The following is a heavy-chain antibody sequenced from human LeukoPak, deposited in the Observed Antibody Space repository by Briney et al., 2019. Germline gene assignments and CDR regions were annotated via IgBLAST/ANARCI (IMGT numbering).Heavy chain of an antibody. CDR3: ARDWGYDFWSGYHPRPYYYYGMDV. Sequence: PVASVKVSCKASGYTFTSYGISRVRQAPGQGLEWMGWISAYSGNTNYAQKLQGRVTMTTDTSTSTAYMELRSLRSDDTAVYYCARDWGYDFWSGYHPRPYYYYGMDVWGQGTTVTVSS. V-gene: IGHV1-18*01. CDR2: ISAYSGNT. CDR1: GYTFTSYG. J-gene: IGHJ6*02. D-gene: IGHD3-3*01.